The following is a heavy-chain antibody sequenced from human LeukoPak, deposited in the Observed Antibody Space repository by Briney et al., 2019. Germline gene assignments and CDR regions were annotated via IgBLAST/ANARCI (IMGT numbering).Heavy chain of an antibody. V-gene: IGHV4-34*01. CDR3: ARKSGDFDY. CDR2: INHGGST. Sequence: SETLSLTCAVYGGSFSGYYWSWIRQPPGKGLEWIGEINHGGSTNYNPSLKSRVTISVDTSKNQFSLKLSSVTAADTAVYYCARKSGDFDYWGQGTLVTVSS. J-gene: IGHJ4*02. CDR1: GGSFSGYY.